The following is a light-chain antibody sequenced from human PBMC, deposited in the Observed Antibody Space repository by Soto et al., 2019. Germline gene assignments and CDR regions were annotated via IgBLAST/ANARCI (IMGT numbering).Light chain of an antibody. CDR2: DAS. CDR3: QQRSNWPGT. CDR1: QSVSSY. V-gene: IGKV3-11*01. Sequence: EIVWTQSPATLSLSPGERATLSCRASQSVSSYLAWYQQKPGQAPRLLIYDASNRATGIPARFSGSGSGTDFTLNISSLEPEDFAVYYCQQRSNWPGTFGQGTKLEIK. J-gene: IGKJ2*01.